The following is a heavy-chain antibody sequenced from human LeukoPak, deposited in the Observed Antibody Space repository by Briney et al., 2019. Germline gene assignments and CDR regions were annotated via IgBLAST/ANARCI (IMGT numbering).Heavy chain of an antibody. V-gene: IGHV1-2*02. CDR1: GYTFTGYH. CDR2: INPSSGGT. CDR3: ARIWNRRYYFDY. Sequence: ASVKVSCKASGYTFTGYHMHWVRQAPGQGLEWMGWINPSSGGTNYAQKFQGRVTMTRDTSISTAYMELSRLRSDDTAVYYCARIWNRRYYFDYWGQGTLVTVSS. D-gene: IGHD1-14*01. J-gene: IGHJ4*02.